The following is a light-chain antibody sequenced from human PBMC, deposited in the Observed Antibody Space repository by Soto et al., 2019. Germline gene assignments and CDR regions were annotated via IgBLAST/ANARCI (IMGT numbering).Light chain of an antibody. CDR3: GTWDSSLSAAV. Sequence: QPPSVSAAPGQKVAISCSGRTASIGNNYVSWYQQLPGRAPKLLIYDNNKRPSGIPDRFSGSKSGTSATLGITGLQTGDEADYYCGTWDSSLSAAVFGTGTKVTVL. CDR1: TASIGNNY. CDR2: DNN. J-gene: IGLJ1*01. V-gene: IGLV1-51*01.